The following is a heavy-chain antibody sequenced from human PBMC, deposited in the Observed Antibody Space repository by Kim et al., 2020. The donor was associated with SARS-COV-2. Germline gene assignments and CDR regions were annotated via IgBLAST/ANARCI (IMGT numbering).Heavy chain of an antibody. D-gene: IGHD3-22*01. CDR3: AKPQKSYDSSGYYHRTFDS. Sequence: GRFTISRDNSRNMLFLQMNSLRAEDTAIYYCAKPQKSYDSSGYYHRTFDSWGQGTLVTVSS. J-gene: IGHJ4*02. V-gene: IGHV3-23*01.